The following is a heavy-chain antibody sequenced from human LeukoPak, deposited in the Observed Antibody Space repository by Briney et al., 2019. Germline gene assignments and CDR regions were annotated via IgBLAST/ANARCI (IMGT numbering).Heavy chain of an antibody. D-gene: IGHD6-13*01. Sequence: PGGSLRLSCAASGFTFSSYAMSWVRQAPGKGLEWVSAISGSGGSTYYADSVKGRFTISRDNSKNTLYLQMNSLRAEDTAVYYCAREGSSSWYVYYYYYMDVWGKGTTVTVSS. CDR3: AREGSSSWYVYYYYYMDV. CDR1: GFTFSSYA. J-gene: IGHJ6*03. CDR2: ISGSGGST. V-gene: IGHV3-23*01.